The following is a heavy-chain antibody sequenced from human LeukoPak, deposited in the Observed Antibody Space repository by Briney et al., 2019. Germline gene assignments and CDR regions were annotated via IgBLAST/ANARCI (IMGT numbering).Heavy chain of an antibody. Sequence: GGSLXLSCAASGFTFSSYAMHWVRQAPGKGLEWVAVISYDGSNKYYADSVKGRFTISRDNSKNTLYLQMNSLRAEDTAVYYCARDLTRGYSYLGAFDIWGQGTMVTVSS. CDR3: ARDLTRGYSYLGAFDI. CDR2: ISYDGSNK. D-gene: IGHD5-18*01. J-gene: IGHJ3*02. CDR1: GFTFSSYA. V-gene: IGHV3-30-3*01.